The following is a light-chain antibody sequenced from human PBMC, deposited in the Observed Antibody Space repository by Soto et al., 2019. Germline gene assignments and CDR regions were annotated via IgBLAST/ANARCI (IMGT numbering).Light chain of an antibody. CDR3: ISYTGSSTSYV. CDR1: RSDIESYNY. CDR2: GVS. V-gene: IGLV2-14*01. Sequence: QSALTQPASVSGSPGQSITISCSGTRSDIESYNYVAWYQQFPGKTPKILIYGVSTRPSGVSSRFSGSKSGNTASLTISGLQAEDEADYYCISYTGSSTSYVFGSGTKLTVL. J-gene: IGLJ1*01.